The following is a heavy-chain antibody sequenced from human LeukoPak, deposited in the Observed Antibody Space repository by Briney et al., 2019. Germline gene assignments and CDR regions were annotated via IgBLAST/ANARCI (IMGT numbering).Heavy chain of an antibody. Sequence: GGSLRLSCAASGFTFSSYWMSWVRQAPGKGLEWVSIIYTGGNTYYADSVKGRFTISRDSSKNTLYLQMNSLRAEDTAVYYCARGWGDYWGQGTLVTVSS. CDR2: IYTGGNT. CDR1: GFTFSSYW. V-gene: IGHV3-53*01. CDR3: ARGWGDY. J-gene: IGHJ4*02. D-gene: IGHD3-16*01.